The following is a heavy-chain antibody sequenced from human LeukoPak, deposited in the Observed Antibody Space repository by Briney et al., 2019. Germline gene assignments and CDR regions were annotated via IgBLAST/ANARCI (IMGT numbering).Heavy chain of an antibody. D-gene: IGHD2-15*01. CDR2: ISSSGSSI. Sequence: PGRSMRLSCAASGFTFSSYEMSWVRQAPGKGLDWVSYISSSGSSIHYADSVKGRFIISRDNAKNSLYLQMNSLRAEETAVYYCARNCSSGSSCLTGAYDIWGEGTLSTVSS. J-gene: IGHJ3*02. V-gene: IGHV3-48*03. CDR3: ARNCSSGSSCLTGAYDI. CDR1: GFTFSSYE.